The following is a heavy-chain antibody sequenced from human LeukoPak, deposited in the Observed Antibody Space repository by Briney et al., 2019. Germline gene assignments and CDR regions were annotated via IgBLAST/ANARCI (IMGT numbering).Heavy chain of an antibody. Sequence: GGSLRLSCVASGFTFSSYAMSWVRQAPGKGLEWVSAISGSGGSTYYADSVKGRFTISRDNSKNTLYLQMNSLRAEDTAVYYCAKGLTYYYDSSSSLFDYWGQGTLVTVSS. J-gene: IGHJ4*02. V-gene: IGHV3-23*01. CDR2: ISGSGGST. D-gene: IGHD3-22*01. CDR1: GFTFSSYA. CDR3: AKGLTYYYDSSSSLFDY.